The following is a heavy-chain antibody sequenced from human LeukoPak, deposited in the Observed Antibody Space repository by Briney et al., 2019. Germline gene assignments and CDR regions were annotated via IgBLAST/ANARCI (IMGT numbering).Heavy chain of an antibody. J-gene: IGHJ4*02. CDR2: INHSGST. CDR3: ARGRRYYFDY. Sequence: SETLSLTCAVYGGSFSGYYWSWIRQPPGKGLEWIGEINHSGSTNYNPSLKSRVTISVDTSKNQFSLKLSSATAADTAVYYCARGRRYYFDYWGQGTLVTVSS. CDR1: GGSFSGYY. V-gene: IGHV4-34*01.